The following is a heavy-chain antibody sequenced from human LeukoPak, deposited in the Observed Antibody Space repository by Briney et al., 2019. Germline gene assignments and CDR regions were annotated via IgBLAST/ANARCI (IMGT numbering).Heavy chain of an antibody. CDR2: ISYDGSNK. Sequence: GGSLRLSCAASGFTFSSYGMHWVRQAPGKGLEWVAVISYDGSNKYYADSMKGRFTISRDNSKNTLYLQMRAEDTAVYYRAKANNYGSGPRIYYYGMDVWGQGTTVTVSS. D-gene: IGHD3-10*01. CDR1: GFTFSSYG. V-gene: IGHV3-30*18. J-gene: IGHJ6*02. CDR3: AKANNYGSGPRIYYYGMDV.